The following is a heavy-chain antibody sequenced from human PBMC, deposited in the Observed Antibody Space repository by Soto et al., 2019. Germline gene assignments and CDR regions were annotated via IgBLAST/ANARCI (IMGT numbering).Heavy chain of an antibody. D-gene: IGHD5-12*01. CDR1: GFSLSTSGVG. J-gene: IGHJ4*02. CDR3: AHVYGGYANFDY. Sequence: QITLKESGPTLVKPTQTLTLTCTFSGFSLSTSGVGVGWIRQPPGKALEWLALIYWDDDKRYSPSLKSRLTIPKDTSKNQVVLTMTNMDPVDTATYYCAHVYGGYANFDYWGQGTLVTVSS. CDR2: IYWDDDK. V-gene: IGHV2-5*02.